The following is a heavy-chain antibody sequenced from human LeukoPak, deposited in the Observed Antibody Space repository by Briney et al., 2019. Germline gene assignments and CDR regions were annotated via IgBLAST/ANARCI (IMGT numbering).Heavy chain of an antibody. J-gene: IGHJ4*02. CDR1: GGSISSSSYY. V-gene: IGHV4-39*01. CDR3: ASQEHPRGYYYDSSGYADY. D-gene: IGHD3-22*01. CDR2: IYYSGST. Sequence: SETLSLTCTVSGGSISSSSYYWGWLRQPPGKGLEWIGSIYYSGSTYYNPSLKSRVTISVDTSKNQFSLKLSSVTAADTAVYYCASQEHPRGYYYDSSGYADYWGQGTLVTVSS.